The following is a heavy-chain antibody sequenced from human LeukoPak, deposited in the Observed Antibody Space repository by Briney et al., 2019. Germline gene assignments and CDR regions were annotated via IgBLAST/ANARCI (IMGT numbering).Heavy chain of an antibody. D-gene: IGHD2-2*01. CDR1: GFTFDDYA. CDR2: ISWNSGSI. Sequence: SLRLSCAASGFTFDDYAMHWVRQAPGKGLEWVSGISWNSGSIGYADSVKGRFTISRDNAKNSLYLQMNSLRAEDTALYYCAAAPYQLLRTPMDYWGQGTLVTVSS. J-gene: IGHJ4*02. CDR3: AAAPYQLLRTPMDY. V-gene: IGHV3-9*01.